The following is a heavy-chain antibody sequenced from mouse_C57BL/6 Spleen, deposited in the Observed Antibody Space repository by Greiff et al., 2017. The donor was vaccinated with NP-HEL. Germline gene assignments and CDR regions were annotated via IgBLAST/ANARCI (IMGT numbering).Heavy chain of an antibody. CDR3: AREGELLWLRRPGLDY. CDR1: GYSITSGYY. V-gene: IGHV3-6*01. J-gene: IGHJ4*01. CDR2: ISYDGSN. Sequence: EVKLMESGPGLVKPSQSLSLTCSVTGYSITSGYYWNWIRQFPGNKLEWMGYISYDGSNNYNPSLKNRISITRDTSKNQFFLKLNSVTTEDTATYYCAREGELLWLRRPGLDYWGQGTSVTVSS. D-gene: IGHD2-2*01.